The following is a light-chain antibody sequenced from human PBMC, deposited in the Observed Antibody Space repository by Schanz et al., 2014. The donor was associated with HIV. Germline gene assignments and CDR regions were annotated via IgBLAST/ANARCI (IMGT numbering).Light chain of an antibody. V-gene: IGLV2-14*03. CDR1: SSDVGGYNY. Sequence: QSALTQPASVSGSPGQSITISCTGTSSDVGGYNYVSWYQQHPGKAPKLMIYDVSNRPSGVSTRFSGSKSDNTASLTISGLQAEDEADYYCCSYAGSYTYVFGTGTKVTVL. J-gene: IGLJ1*01. CDR2: DVS. CDR3: CSYAGSYTYV.